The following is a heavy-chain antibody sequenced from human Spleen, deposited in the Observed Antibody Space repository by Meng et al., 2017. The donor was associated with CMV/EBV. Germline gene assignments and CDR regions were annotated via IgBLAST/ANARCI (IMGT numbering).Heavy chain of an antibody. CDR1: GFTFSSYW. CDR2: IKQDGSEK. V-gene: IGHV3-7*01. CDR3: ARVLTIFVGGCMDV. Sequence: GESLKISCAASGFTFSSYWMSWVRQAPGKGLEWVANIKQDGSEKYYVDSVKGRFTISRDNAKNSLYLQMNSLRAEDTAVYYCARVLTIFVGGCMDVWGQGTTVTVSS. J-gene: IGHJ6*02. D-gene: IGHD3-3*01.